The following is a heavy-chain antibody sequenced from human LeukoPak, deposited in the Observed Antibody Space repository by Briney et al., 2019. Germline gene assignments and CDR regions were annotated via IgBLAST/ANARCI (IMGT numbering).Heavy chain of an antibody. CDR3: ARHSGLRSPFDP. CDR2: IYSSGNT. V-gene: IGHV4-39*01. D-gene: IGHD3-3*01. Sequence: SETLSLTCTVSGGSISTTNYYWGWIRQPPGRDLEWIGSIYSSGNTYYNPSLESRVTISVDTSKNQLSLKLTSATAADTSVYYCARHSGLRSPFDPWGQGTLVTVSS. J-gene: IGHJ5*02. CDR1: GGSISTTNYY.